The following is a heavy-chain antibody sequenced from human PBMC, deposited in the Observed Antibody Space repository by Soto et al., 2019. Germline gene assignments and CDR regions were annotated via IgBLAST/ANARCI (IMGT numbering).Heavy chain of an antibody. CDR3: ARVYYDSSGYYGYFDY. CDR2: INHSGST. D-gene: IGHD3-22*01. J-gene: IGHJ4*02. Sequence: SETLSLTCTVSGGSISSYYWSWIRQPPGKGLEWIGEINHSGSTNYNPSLKSRVTISVDTSKNQFSLKLSSVTAADTAVYYCARVYYDSSGYYGYFDYWGKGTLVTVSS. CDR1: GGSISSYY. V-gene: IGHV4-34*01.